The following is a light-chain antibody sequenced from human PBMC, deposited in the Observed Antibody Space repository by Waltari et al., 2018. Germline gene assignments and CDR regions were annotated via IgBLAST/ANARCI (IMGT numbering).Light chain of an antibody. CDR3: QHYLRLPVT. CDR1: QSVSRAV. V-gene: IGKV3-20*01. J-gene: IGKJ1*01. CDR2: GAS. Sequence: CRASQSVSRAVAWYQHKPGQAPRLLIYGASTRATGIPDRFSGSGSGTDVSLTISRLEPDDFAVYYCQHYLRLPVTFGQGTTVEI.